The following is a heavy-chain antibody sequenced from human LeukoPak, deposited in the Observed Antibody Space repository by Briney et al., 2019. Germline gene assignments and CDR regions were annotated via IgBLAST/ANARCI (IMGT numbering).Heavy chain of an antibody. V-gene: IGHV3-74*03. J-gene: IGHJ5*02. Sequence: GGSLRLSCATSGFTFNIYWMQWVRQVPGKGLVWVSRIDSNGGGATYADSVKGRFSISRDNAKNTLYLQMNSLRSEDTAVYYCARHLTYGGWNAWGQGTLVTVSS. D-gene: IGHD4-23*01. CDR3: ARHLTYGGWNA. CDR1: GFTFNIYW. CDR2: IDSNGGGA.